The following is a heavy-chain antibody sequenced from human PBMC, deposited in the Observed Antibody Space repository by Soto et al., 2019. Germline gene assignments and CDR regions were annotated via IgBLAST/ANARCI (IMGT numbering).Heavy chain of an antibody. CDR1: GYTFTSYD. Sequence: GASVKVSCKASGYTFTSYDINWVRQATGQGLEWMGWMNPNSGNTGYAQKFQGRVTMTRNTSISTAYMELSSLRSEDTAVYYCARGERDIVLTRGICPFDYWGQGTLVTVSS. V-gene: IGHV1-8*01. D-gene: IGHD2-8*01. CDR3: ARGERDIVLTRGICPFDY. CDR2: MNPNSGNT. J-gene: IGHJ4*02.